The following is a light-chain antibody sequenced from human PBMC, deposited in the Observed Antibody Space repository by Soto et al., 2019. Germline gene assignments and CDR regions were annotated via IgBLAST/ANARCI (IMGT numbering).Light chain of an antibody. J-gene: IGKJ5*01. Sequence: EIVLTQFPATLSLSPGERATLSCRASQSVNNYLAWYQQRSGQAPRLLVYDASNTATGVPARFSGSGSGTDFTLTISSLEPEDFAVYYCQQRSIWPPITFGQGTRPEIK. CDR1: QSVNNY. CDR3: QQRSIWPPIT. CDR2: DAS. V-gene: IGKV3-11*01.